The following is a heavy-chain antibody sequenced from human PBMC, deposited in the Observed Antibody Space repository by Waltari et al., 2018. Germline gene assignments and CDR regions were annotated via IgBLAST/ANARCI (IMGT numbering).Heavy chain of an antibody. J-gene: IGHJ4*02. Sequence: QVQLVQSGAEVKKPGASVKVSCQASGYTFTGNYMHRLRQAPGQGLAWMGWINPNSGGTNYAQKFQGWVTMTRDTSISTAYMELSRLRSDDTAVYYCARTEHSSGWYDYWGQGTLVTVSS. CDR3: ARTEHSSGWYDY. V-gene: IGHV1-2*04. CDR1: GYTFTGNY. CDR2: INPNSGGT. D-gene: IGHD6-19*01.